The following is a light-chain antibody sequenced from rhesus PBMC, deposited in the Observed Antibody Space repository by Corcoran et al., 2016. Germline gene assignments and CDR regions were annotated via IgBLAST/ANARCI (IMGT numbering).Light chain of an antibody. CDR2: LAS. Sequence: DIVLTQTPLSLPVSPGEPASISCRSSQSLLHSNGHTYLFWYLQKPGQSPQFLFYLASNRAFGVPERFSGSGSVTDFTLKISRVEAEDVGIYSCLQDIQIPVTFGGGTKVEIK. J-gene: IGKJ4*01. CDR3: LQDIQIPVT. V-gene: IGKV2-78*01. CDR1: QSLLHSNGHTY.